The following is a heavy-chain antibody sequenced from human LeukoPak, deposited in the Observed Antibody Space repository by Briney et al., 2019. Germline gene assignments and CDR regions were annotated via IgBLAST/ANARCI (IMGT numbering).Heavy chain of an antibody. D-gene: IGHD2-2*01. CDR1: GFTFSSYA. Sequence: SGGSLRLSCAASGFTFSSYAMSWVRQAPGKGLEWVSAISGSGGSTYYADSVKGRFTISRDNSKNTLYLQMNSLRAEDTAVYYCARDWVVPAARHWFDPWGQGTLVTVSS. CDR3: ARDWVVPAARHWFDP. V-gene: IGHV3-23*01. J-gene: IGHJ5*02. CDR2: ISGSGGST.